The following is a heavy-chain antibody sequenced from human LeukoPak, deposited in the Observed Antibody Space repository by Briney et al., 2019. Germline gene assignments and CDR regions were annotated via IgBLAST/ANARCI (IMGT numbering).Heavy chain of an antibody. D-gene: IGHD3-10*01. J-gene: IGHJ4*02. CDR3: ARGMVRGVIITSEMYFDY. V-gene: IGHV1-18*01. Sequence: ASVTVSCKASGYTFTSYGISWVRQAPGQGLEWMGWISAYNGNTNYAQKLQGRVTMTTDTSTSTAYMELSSLRSEDTAVYYCARGMVRGVIITSEMYFDYWGQGTLVTVSS. CDR2: ISAYNGNT. CDR1: GYTFTSYG.